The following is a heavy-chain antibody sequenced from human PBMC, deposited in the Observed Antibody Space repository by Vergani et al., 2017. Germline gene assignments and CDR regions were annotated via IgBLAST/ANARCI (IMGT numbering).Heavy chain of an antibody. D-gene: IGHD5-12*01. CDR1: GYSISSGYY. CDR3: ARQDIATNYFDY. V-gene: IGHV4-38-2*02. Sequence: QVQLQESGPGLLKPSETLSLTCTVSGYSISSGYYWAWVRQPPGKGLEWIGSMYHGGNTYYNPSLKSRVTISVDTSKNQFSLRLSSVTAADTALYYCARQDIATNYFDYWGLGTLVTVSS. J-gene: IGHJ4*02. CDR2: MYHGGNT.